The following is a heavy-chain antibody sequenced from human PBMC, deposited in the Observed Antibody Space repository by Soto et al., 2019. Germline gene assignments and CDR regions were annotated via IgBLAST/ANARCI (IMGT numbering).Heavy chain of an antibody. J-gene: IGHJ4*02. Sequence: SETLSLTCAVSGGSISSSDWWSWVRQPPGKGLEWIGEVYHSGFTKYNPSLKSRVTISIDNSKNQFSLELSSVTAADTAVYYCAASNNYVWGTYPGYWGQGTLVTVSS. D-gene: IGHD3-16*02. CDR3: AASNNYVWGTYPGY. CDR1: GGSISSSDW. CDR2: VYHSGFT. V-gene: IGHV4-4*02.